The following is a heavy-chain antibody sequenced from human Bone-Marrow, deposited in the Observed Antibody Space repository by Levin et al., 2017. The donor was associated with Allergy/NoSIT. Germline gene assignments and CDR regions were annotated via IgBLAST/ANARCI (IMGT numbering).Heavy chain of an antibody. CDR1: GGSISSSSYY. CDR3: ARGVNEYGSGILAEDAFDI. J-gene: IGHJ3*02. D-gene: IGHD3-10*01. CDR2: IYYSGST. V-gene: IGHV4-39*01. Sequence: SQTLSLTCTVSGGSISSSSYYWGWIRQPPGKGLEWIGSIYYSGSTYYNPSLKSRVTISVDTSKNQFSLKLSSVTAADTAVYYCARGVNEYGSGILAEDAFDIWGQGTMVTVSS.